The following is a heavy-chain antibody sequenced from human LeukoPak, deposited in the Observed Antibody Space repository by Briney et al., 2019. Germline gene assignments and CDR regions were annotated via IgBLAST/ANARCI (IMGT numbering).Heavy chain of an antibody. CDR2: IYYSGST. CDR3: ARDLEASIAVAGTCWFDP. V-gene: IGHV4-59*01. CDR1: GGSISSYY. Sequence: SETLSLTCTVSGGSISSYYWSWIRQPPGKGLEWIGYIYYSGSTNYNPSLKSRVTISVDTSKNQFSLKLSSVTAADTAVYYCARDLEASIAVAGTCWFDPWGQGTLVTVSS. J-gene: IGHJ5*02. D-gene: IGHD6-19*01.